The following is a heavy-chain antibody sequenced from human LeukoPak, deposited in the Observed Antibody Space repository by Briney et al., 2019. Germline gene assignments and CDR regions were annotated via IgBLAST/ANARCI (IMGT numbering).Heavy chain of an antibody. J-gene: IGHJ5*02. V-gene: IGHV4-4*07. CDR1: GGSISSYY. Sequence: SETLSLTCTVSGGSISSYYWSWIRQPAGKGLEWIGRIYTSGSTNYNPSLKSRVTMSVDTSKNQFSLKLSSVTAADTAVYYCARGLRYYDSSGYRTGYWLDPWGQGALVTVSS. CDR2: IYTSGST. CDR3: ARGLRYYDSSGYRTGYWLDP. D-gene: IGHD3-22*01.